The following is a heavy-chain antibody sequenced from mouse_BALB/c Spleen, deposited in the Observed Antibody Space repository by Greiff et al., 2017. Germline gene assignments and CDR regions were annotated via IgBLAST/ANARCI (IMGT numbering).Heavy chain of an antibody. Sequence: QVQLQQSGAELAKPGASVKMSCKASGYTFTSYWMHWVKQRPGQGLEWIGYINPSTGYTEYNQKFKDKATLTADKSSRTAYMQLSSLTSEDSAVYYCATTGGAPGGDYWGQGTSVTVAS. CDR3: ATTGGAPGGDY. J-gene: IGHJ4*01. CDR2: INPSTGYT. D-gene: IGHD1-1*01. CDR1: GYTFTSYW. V-gene: IGHV1-7*01.